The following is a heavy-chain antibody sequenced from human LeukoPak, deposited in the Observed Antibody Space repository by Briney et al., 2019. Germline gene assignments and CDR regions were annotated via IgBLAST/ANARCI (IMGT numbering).Heavy chain of an antibody. D-gene: IGHD2-8*01. CDR3: ARFYNGNQDFDY. CDR1: GYTFTAYY. CDR2: INPNSGGT. V-gene: IGHV1-2*02. J-gene: IGHJ4*02. Sequence: ASVKVSCKASGYTFTAYYMHWLRQAPGQGLEWMGWINPNSGGTKYAQKFQGRVTMTRDTSISTAYMELSSLSSDDTAVYYCARFYNGNQDFDYWGQGTLVTVSS.